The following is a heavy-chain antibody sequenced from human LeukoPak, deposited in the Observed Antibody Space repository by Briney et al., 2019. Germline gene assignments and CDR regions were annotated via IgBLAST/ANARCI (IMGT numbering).Heavy chain of an antibody. CDR1: GFTVSSNS. D-gene: IGHD2-15*01. J-gene: IGHJ4*02. V-gene: IGHV3-53*01. Sequence: GGSLRLSCTVSGFTVSSNSMSWVRQAPGQGLKLVSAVGTGADTYYADSVRGRFTISRDNSKNTLYLQMDSLRAEDTAIYYCTRKTPGRAPFDYWGQGTLVTVSS. CDR2: VGTGADT. CDR3: TRKTPGRAPFDY.